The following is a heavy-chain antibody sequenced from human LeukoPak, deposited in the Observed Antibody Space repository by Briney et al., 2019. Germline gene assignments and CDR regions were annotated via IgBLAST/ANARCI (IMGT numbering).Heavy chain of an antibody. CDR3: ARGYGSGSSHIDY. Sequence: GGSLTLPCAPWGVTFRIYEMKCVRHAPGGGLEEGSYISSSGTTIYYAASVKGRFTISRDNAKNSLYLQMNSLRAEDTAVYYCARGYGSGSSHIDYWGQGTLVTVSS. V-gene: IGHV3-48*03. J-gene: IGHJ4*02. CDR2: ISSSGTTI. CDR1: GVTFRIYE. D-gene: IGHD3-10*01.